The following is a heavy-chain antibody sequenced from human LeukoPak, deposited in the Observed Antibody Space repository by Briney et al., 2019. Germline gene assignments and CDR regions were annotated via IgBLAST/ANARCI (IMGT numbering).Heavy chain of an antibody. CDR3: ARVGLGYEIDY. Sequence: SETLSLTCTVSGGSISSSTYYWGWIRQPPGKGLEWIGYIYHSGSTYYNPSLKSRVTISVDRSKNQFSLKLSSVTAADTAVYYCARVGLGYEIDYWGQGTLVTVSS. D-gene: IGHD5-12*01. V-gene: IGHV4-39*07. J-gene: IGHJ4*02. CDR1: GGSISSSTYY. CDR2: IYHSGST.